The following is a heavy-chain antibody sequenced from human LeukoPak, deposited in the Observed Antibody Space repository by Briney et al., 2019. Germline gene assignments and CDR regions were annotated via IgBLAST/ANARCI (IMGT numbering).Heavy chain of an antibody. V-gene: IGHV3-30*18. D-gene: IGHD3-16*01. J-gene: IGHJ4*02. Sequence: GRSLRLSCAASGFTFSSYGMHWVRQAPGKGLEWVAVISYDGSNKYYADSVKGRFTISRDNSKNTLYLQMNSLRAEDTAVYYCAKDNVYYFDYWGQGTLVTVSS. CDR3: AKDNVYYFDY. CDR2: ISYDGSNK. CDR1: GFTFSSYG.